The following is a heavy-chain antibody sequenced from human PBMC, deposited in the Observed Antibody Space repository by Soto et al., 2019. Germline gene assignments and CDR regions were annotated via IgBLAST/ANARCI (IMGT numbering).Heavy chain of an antibody. CDR1: GFTFSSYA. J-gene: IGHJ4*02. CDR3: AKGRGQNWNFDY. CDR2: ISGSGGTA. D-gene: IGHD1-1*01. V-gene: IGHV3-23*01. Sequence: EVRLLESGGGSVQPGGSLRLSCAASGFTFSSYAMHWVRRPPAKGLEWVSSISGSGGTAYYADSVKGRFSISRDSLVNTLYLQMNSLRAEDTAVYYCAKGRGQNWNFDYWGQGTLVTVSP.